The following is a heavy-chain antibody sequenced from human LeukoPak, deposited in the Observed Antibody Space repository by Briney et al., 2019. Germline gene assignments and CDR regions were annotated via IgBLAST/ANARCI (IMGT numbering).Heavy chain of an antibody. CDR2: INPSGGST. CDR3: ARVLPITPYFDY. V-gene: IGHV1-46*01. Sequence: ASVKVSCKASGYTFTSYYMHWVRQAPGQGLEWMGIINPSGGSTSYAQKFQGRVTMTRDMSTSTVYMELSSLRSEDTAVYYCARVLPITPYFDYWGQGTLVTVSS. J-gene: IGHJ4*02. D-gene: IGHD1-20*01. CDR1: GYTFTSYY.